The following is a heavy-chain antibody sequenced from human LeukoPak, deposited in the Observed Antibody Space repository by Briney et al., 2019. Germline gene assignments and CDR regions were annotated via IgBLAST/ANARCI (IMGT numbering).Heavy chain of an antibody. CDR3: ARGFVAAAGVTYYYYYMDV. Sequence: SETLSLTCTVSGGSINSYYWSWIRQPPGKGLECIGYIHYTGSTNYNPSLKSRVTISVDTSKNQFSLKLSSVTAADTAVYYCARGFVAAAGVTYYYYYMDVWGKGTTVTISS. CDR1: GGSINSYY. D-gene: IGHD6-13*01. CDR2: IHYTGST. V-gene: IGHV4-59*08. J-gene: IGHJ6*03.